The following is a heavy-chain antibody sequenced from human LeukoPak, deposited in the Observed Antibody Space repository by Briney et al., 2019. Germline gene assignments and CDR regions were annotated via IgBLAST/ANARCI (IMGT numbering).Heavy chain of an antibody. V-gene: IGHV3-23*01. J-gene: IGHJ4*02. D-gene: IGHD3-3*01. CDR2: IVGSGGRT. CDR1: GITFSSYA. Sequence: PGGSVRLSCAASGITFSSYAMSWVRQAPGKGLEWVSAIVGSGGRTYNADSVKGRFTISRGNSENTLYLQMNSLRVEDTAVYYCARVYDFWSDLYYFDYWGQGTLVTVSS. CDR3: ARVYDFWSDLYYFDY.